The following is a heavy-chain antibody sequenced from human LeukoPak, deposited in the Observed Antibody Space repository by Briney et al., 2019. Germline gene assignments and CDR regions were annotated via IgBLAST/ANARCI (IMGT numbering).Heavy chain of an antibody. J-gene: IGHJ6*03. Sequence: KSSETLSLTCNVSGGSISGYHWSWIRQPPGKGLGWLGYIYYSGSSDYNPSLKSRVTISADTSKNQFSLKLSSVTAADTAVYYCARVPRSYYYYYYMDVWGKGTTVTVSS. CDR2: IYYSGSS. V-gene: IGHV4-59*01. CDR3: ARVPRSYYYYYYMDV. CDR1: GGSISGYH.